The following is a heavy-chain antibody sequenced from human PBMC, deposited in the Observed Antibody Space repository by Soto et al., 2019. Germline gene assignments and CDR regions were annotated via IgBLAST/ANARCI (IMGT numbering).Heavy chain of an antibody. CDR1: GFTFSSYG. D-gene: IGHD6-19*01. V-gene: IGHV3-30*18. J-gene: IGHJ5*02. Sequence: QVQLVESGGGVVQPGRSLRLSCAASGFTFSSYGMHWVRQAPGKGLEWVAVISYDGSNKYYADSVKGRFTISRDNSKNTLYLQMNSLRAEGTAVYYCAKDETPHVAVAVSWFDPWGQGTLVTVSS. CDR2: ISYDGSNK. CDR3: AKDETPHVAVAVSWFDP.